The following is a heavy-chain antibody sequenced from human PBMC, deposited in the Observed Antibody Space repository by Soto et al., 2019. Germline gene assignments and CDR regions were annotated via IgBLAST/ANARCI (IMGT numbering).Heavy chain of an antibody. CDR3: AKDHDTAMEYYYYGMDV. Sequence: QVQLVESGGGVVQPGRSLRLSCAASGFTFSSYGMHWVRQAPGKGLEWVAVISYDGSNKYYADSVKGRFTISRDNSKNTLYLQMNSLRAEDTAVYYCAKDHDTAMEYYYYGMDVWGQGTTVTVSS. D-gene: IGHD5-18*01. CDR1: GFTFSSYG. J-gene: IGHJ6*02. CDR2: ISYDGSNK. V-gene: IGHV3-30*18.